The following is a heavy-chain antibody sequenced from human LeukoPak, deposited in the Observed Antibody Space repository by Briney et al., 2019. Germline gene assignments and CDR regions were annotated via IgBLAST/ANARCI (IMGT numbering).Heavy chain of an antibody. CDR1: GFTFSSYE. J-gene: IGHJ4*02. D-gene: IGHD5-18*01. CDR2: ISSSAGTT. CDR3: ARQQQQLWYD. V-gene: IGHV3-48*03. Sequence: PGGSLRLSCAASGFTFSSYEMNWVRQAPGKGLEWVSYISSSAGTTYYADSVKGRFTISRDNAKNSLYLQTNSLRAEDTAVYFCARQQQQLWYDWGQGTLVTVSS.